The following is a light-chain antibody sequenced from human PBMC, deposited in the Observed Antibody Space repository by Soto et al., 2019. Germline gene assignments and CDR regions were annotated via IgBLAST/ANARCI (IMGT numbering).Light chain of an antibody. Sequence: DIEMTQSPSSLSASVGDRVTTTCRASQTIGRYLNWYQHKPGKAPKLLIYTASSLQSGVPSRFSGSGSGTEFTLTISSLQPEDFATYYCQQSYSIPWTFGQGTKVDIK. CDR1: QTIGRY. V-gene: IGKV1-39*01. CDR2: TAS. J-gene: IGKJ1*01. CDR3: QQSYSIPWT.